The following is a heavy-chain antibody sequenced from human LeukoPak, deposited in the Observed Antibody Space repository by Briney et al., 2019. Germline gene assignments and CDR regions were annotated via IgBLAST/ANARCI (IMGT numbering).Heavy chain of an antibody. CDR1: GGTFNSYA. D-gene: IGHD3-16*01. J-gene: IGHJ4*02. CDR3: ARDGTIIADYSTQPDY. Sequence: SVKVSCKASGGTFNSYAISWVRQAPGQGLEWMGGIIPIFGTTNYARKFRGRVTLTADKSTRTAYMELSSLRSEDTAVYYCARDGTIIADYSTQPDYWGQGTLVTVSS. CDR2: IIPIFGTT. V-gene: IGHV1-69*06.